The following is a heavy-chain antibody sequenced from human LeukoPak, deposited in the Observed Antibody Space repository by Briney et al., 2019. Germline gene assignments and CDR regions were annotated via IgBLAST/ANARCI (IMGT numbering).Heavy chain of an antibody. D-gene: IGHD3-10*01. Sequence: SETLSLTCTVSGGSISSYYWSWIRQPPGKGLEWIGYIYYSGTTYYNPSLKSRVTISVDTSKNHFSLKLSSVTAADTALYYCARGGYYGSGNDFRFDPWGQGTLVTVSS. CDR1: GGSISSYY. V-gene: IGHV4-59*12. CDR2: IYYSGTT. J-gene: IGHJ5*02. CDR3: ARGGYYGSGNDFRFDP.